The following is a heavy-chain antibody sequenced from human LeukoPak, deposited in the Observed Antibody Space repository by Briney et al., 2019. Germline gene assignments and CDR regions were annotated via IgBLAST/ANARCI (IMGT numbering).Heavy chain of an antibody. Sequence: SETLSLTCTVSGGSISSHYWSWIRQPPGKGLEWIGYIYYSGSTNYNPSLKSRVTISVDTSKNQFSLKLSSVTAADTAVYYCARDPMYGRRGFDYWGQGTLVTVSS. V-gene: IGHV4-59*11. CDR2: IYYSGST. CDR1: GGSISSHY. CDR3: ARDPMYGRRGFDY. D-gene: IGHD2-8*01. J-gene: IGHJ4*02.